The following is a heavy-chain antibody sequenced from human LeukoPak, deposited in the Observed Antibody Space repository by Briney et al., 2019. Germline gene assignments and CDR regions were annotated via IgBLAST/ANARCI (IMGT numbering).Heavy chain of an antibody. CDR2: INQDGTKK. J-gene: IGHJ6*02. CDR3: ARETNLGV. D-gene: IGHD1-14*01. CDR1: GFTFSSYE. V-gene: IGHV3-7*05. Sequence: GGSLRLSCAASGFTFSSYEMHWVRQAPGRGLEWVASINQDGTKKDYVDSVKGRFTISRDNAKNSLHLQMSSLRAEDTAVYYCARETNLGVWGQGTTVTVSS.